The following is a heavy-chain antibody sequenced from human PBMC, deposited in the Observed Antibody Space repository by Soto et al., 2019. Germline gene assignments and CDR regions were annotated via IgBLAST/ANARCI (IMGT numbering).Heavy chain of an antibody. CDR1: GFTFSSYA. V-gene: IGHV3-23*01. CDR2: ISGSGGST. CDR3: AKVGYQLPQDYYYYYGMDV. Sequence: GGSLRLSCAASGFTFSSYAMSWVRQAPGKGLEWVSAISGSGGSTYYADSVKGRFTISRDNSKNTLYLQMNSLRAEDTAVYYCAKVGYQLPQDYYYYYGMDVWGQGTTVTVSS. D-gene: IGHD2-2*01. J-gene: IGHJ6*02.